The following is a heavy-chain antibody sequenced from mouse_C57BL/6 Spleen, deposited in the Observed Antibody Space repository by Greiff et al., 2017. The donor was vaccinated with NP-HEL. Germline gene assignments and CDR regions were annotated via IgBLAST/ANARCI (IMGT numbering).Heavy chain of an antibody. Sequence: DVQLVESGGGLVKPGGSLKLSCAASGFTFSDYGMHWVRQAPEKGLEWVAYISSGSSTIYYADTVKGRFTISRDNAKNTLFLQMTSLRSEDTAMYYCARRRRGEADAMDYWGQGTSVTVSS. CDR1: GFTFSDYG. J-gene: IGHJ4*01. CDR2: ISSGSSTI. CDR3: ARRRRGEADAMDY. V-gene: IGHV5-17*01.